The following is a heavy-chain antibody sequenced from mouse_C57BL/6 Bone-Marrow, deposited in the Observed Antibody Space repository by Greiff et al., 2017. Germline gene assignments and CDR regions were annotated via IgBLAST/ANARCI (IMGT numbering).Heavy chain of an antibody. CDR3: ARDEGY. CDR2: ISDGGSYT. Sequence: EVQGVESVGGLVKPGGSLKLSCAASGFTFSSYAMSWVRQTPEKRLEWVATISDGGSYTYYPDNVKGRFTISRDNAKNNLYLQMSHLKSEDTAMYYCARDEGYWGQGTTLTVSS. CDR1: GFTFSSYA. V-gene: IGHV5-4*01. J-gene: IGHJ2*01.